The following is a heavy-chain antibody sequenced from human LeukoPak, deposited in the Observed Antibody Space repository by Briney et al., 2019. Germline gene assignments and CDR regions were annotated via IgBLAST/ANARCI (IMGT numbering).Heavy chain of an antibody. J-gene: IGHJ4*02. CDR2: ISSYGDST. CDR3: VKPLSMWFGELRQWPLLLHS. Sequence: GGSLRLSCSASGFIFSNFAIHWVRQAPGKGLEYVSAISSYGDSTYYSDSVKGRFILSRDNSRNSVDLQMSSLSADDTAVYYCVKPLSMWFGELRQWPLLLHSWGEGTLVTVSS. D-gene: IGHD3-10*01. V-gene: IGHV3-64D*06. CDR1: GFIFSNFA.